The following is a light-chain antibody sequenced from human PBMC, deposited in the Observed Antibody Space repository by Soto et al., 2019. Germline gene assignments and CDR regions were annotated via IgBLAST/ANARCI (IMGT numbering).Light chain of an antibody. J-gene: IGKJ1*01. CDR1: QSVSSSY. V-gene: IGKV3-20*01. CDR2: GAS. Sequence: EIVLTQSPGTPSLSPGERATLSCRASQSVSSSYLAWYQQKPGQAPRLLIYGASSRATGIPDRFSGSGSGTDFTLTISRLEPEDFAVYYCQQGTFGQGTKVDIK. CDR3: QQGT.